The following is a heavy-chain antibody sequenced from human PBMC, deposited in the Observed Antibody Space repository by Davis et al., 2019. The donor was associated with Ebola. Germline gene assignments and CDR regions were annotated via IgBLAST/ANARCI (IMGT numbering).Heavy chain of an antibody. J-gene: IGHJ6*04. D-gene: IGHD6-13*01. CDR1: GFIFSHYW. Sequence: GESLKISCAASGFIFSHYWMSWVRQAPGKGPEWVAIIKQDGGEKYYVDSVKGRFTISRDNAKNSLYLQMNSLRAEDTAVYYCARDPGSSWYFMDVWGKGTTVAVSS. CDR2: IKQDGGEK. V-gene: IGHV3-7*01. CDR3: ARDPGSSWYFMDV.